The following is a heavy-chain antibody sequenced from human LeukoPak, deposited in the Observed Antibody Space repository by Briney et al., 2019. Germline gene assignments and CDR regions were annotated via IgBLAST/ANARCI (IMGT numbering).Heavy chain of an antibody. CDR2: ISGSGGST. J-gene: IGHJ4*02. Sequence: GGSLRLSCEASGFTFSSYAMSWVRQAPGKGLEWVSAISGSGGSTYYADSVKGRFTISRDNSKNTLYLQMNSLRAEDTAVYYCAKDLGYCSGGSCNDVDYWGQGTLVTVSS. D-gene: IGHD2-15*01. CDR3: AKDLGYCSGGSCNDVDY. V-gene: IGHV3-23*01. CDR1: GFTFSSYA.